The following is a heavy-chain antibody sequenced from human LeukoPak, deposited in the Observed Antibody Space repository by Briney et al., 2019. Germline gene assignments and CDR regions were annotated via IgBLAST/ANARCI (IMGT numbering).Heavy chain of an antibody. J-gene: IGHJ4*02. Sequence: ASVKVSCKASGYTFTSYGTSWVRQAPGQGLEWMGWISAYNGNTNYAQKLQGRVTMTTDTSTSTAYMELRSLRSDDTAVYYCARAEVLLWFGELLPYYFDYWGQGTLVTVSS. CDR2: ISAYNGNT. CDR1: GYTFTSYG. D-gene: IGHD3-10*01. V-gene: IGHV1-18*01. CDR3: ARAEVLLWFGELLPYYFDY.